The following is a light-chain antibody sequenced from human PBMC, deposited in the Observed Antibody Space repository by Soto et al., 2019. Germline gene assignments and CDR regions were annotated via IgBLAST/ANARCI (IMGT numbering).Light chain of an antibody. V-gene: IGLV2-14*01. J-gene: IGLJ1*01. CDR3: YSYRGYYTRV. CDR1: SSDVGGYNF. CDR2: EVS. Sequence: ALTQPASVSGSPGQSITISCTGTSSDVGGYNFVSWYQQHPGRAPKLLIYEVSRRPSGVSNRFSGSKSGDTASLTISGLQAEEEADYYCYSYRGYYTRVFGTGTKVTVL.